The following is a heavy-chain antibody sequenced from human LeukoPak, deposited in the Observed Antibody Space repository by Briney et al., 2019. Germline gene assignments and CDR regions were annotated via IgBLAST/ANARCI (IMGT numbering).Heavy chain of an antibody. V-gene: IGHV4-59*01. J-gene: IGHJ3*02. CDR2: ITYIGNT. CDR1: GASIRSYY. D-gene: IGHD2-15*01. CDR3: AQQVVGTSNSFDM. Sequence: PSETLSLTCTVSGASIRSYYWSWVRQSPGKGLEWLGSITYIGNTELNPSLRSRVTMSSDPPKSQFSLKLSSVTTADTALYYCAQQVVGTSNSFDMWGQGTMVTASA.